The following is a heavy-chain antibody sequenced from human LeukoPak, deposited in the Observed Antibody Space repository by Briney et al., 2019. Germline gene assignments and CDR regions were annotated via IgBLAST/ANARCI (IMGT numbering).Heavy chain of an antibody. CDR3: AHLTTVIASFDY. D-gene: IGHD4-17*01. Sequence: SGPTLVNPTQTLTLTCAFSGFSLNNNGVGVGWIRQPPGKALECLALIYWDDDKRYSPSLRSRLTITKDTSKNQVVLTMTNMDPVDTATYYCAHLTTVIASFDYWGQGTLVTVSS. CDR1: GFSLNNNGVG. J-gene: IGHJ4*02. CDR2: IYWDDDK. V-gene: IGHV2-5*02.